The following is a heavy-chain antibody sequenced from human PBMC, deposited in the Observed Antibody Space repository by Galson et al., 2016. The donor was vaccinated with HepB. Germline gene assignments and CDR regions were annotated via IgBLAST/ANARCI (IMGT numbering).Heavy chain of an antibody. CDR1: GFSFSNSG. CDR2: LPTDEYPP. J-gene: IGHJ4*02. Sequence: SLRLSCAASGFSFSNSGMSWVRQAPGRGLEWVSRLPTDEYPPTYADSVRGRFTISRDNAKNTLYLQMNSLRADEPAVYYCTRYLNFLLFDYWGQGALVTASS. V-gene: IGHV3-74*03. D-gene: IGHD2/OR15-2a*01. CDR3: TRYLNFLLFDY.